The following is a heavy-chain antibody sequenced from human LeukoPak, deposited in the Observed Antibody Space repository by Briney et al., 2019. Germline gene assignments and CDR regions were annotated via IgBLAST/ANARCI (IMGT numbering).Heavy chain of an antibody. D-gene: IGHD3-10*01. Sequence: PGGSLRLSCAASGFTFSGYGMHWVRQAPGKGLEWVAFIRYDGSNKYYADSVKGRFTISRDNSKNTLYLQMNSLRAEDTAVYYCASPALWFGELLLLDYWGQGTLVTVSS. J-gene: IGHJ4*02. CDR3: ASPALWFGELLLLDY. V-gene: IGHV3-30*02. CDR1: GFTFSGYG. CDR2: IRYDGSNK.